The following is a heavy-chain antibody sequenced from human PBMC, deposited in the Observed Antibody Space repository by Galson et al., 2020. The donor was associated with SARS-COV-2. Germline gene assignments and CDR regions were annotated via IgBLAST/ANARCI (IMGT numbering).Heavy chain of an antibody. CDR1: GGSISSGGYY. CDR3: ASVSLGYCSGGSCLYYYGMDV. Sequence: SETLSLTCTVSGGSISSGGYYWSWIRQHPGQGLEWIGYIYYSGSTYYNPSLKSRVTISVDTSKNQFSLKLSSVTAADTAVYYCASVSLGYCSGGSCLYYYGMDVWGQGTTVTVSS. CDR2: IYYSGST. V-gene: IGHV4-31*03. J-gene: IGHJ6*02. D-gene: IGHD2-15*01.